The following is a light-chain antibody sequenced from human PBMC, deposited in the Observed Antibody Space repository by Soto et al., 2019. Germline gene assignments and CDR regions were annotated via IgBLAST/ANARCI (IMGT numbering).Light chain of an antibody. CDR1: HIVSSSY. J-gene: IGKJ4*01. Sequence: EIVLTPSPGTLSLYPCERSTPCCRSSHIVSSSYLAWYQQKPGQAPRLLIYGASSRATGIPDRFSGSGSGTDFALTISRLEPEDFAVYYCQQYGSSPLTFGGGTKVDIK. V-gene: IGKV3-20*01. CDR2: GAS. CDR3: QQYGSSPLT.